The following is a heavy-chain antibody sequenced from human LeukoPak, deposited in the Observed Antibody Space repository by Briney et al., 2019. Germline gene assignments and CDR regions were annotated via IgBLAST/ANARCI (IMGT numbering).Heavy chain of an antibody. CDR3: ARDGSSRRTFDP. J-gene: IGHJ5*02. V-gene: IGHV1-2*02. CDR2: INPNTGTT. Sequence: ASVKVSCQASGFTFTGYYIHWVRQAPGQGLEWMGWINPNTGTTNYAQKFQGRVSMTRDTSITTAYMELHSLTPDDTAVYYCARDGSSRRTFDPWGQGTLVTVSS. D-gene: IGHD6-13*01. CDR1: GFTFTGYY.